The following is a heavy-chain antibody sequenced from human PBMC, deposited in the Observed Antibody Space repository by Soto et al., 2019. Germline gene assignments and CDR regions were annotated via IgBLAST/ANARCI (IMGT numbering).Heavy chain of an antibody. CDR2: LLRSGSSA. J-gene: IGHJ5*02. V-gene: IGHV3-23*01. CDR1: GFTFRNYA. D-gene: IGHD4-17*01. Sequence: LRLSCAASGFTFRNYAMTWARQAPGKGLEWVSSLLRSGSSAYYADSVRGRFTISSDTSANSLYLQMDNLRAEDTAIYYCAKDAISGDGIWLMDSWGQGTVVTVSS. CDR3: AKDAISGDGIWLMDS.